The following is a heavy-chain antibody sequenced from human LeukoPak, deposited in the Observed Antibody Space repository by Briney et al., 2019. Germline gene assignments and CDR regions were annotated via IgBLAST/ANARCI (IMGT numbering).Heavy chain of an antibody. D-gene: IGHD4-17*01. V-gene: IGHV3-30*04. CDR2: ISYDGSNK. CDR3: ARDYGDFYYYYYMDV. Sequence: GGSLRLSRAASGFTFSDYAMHWLRQAPGKGLEWVAVISYDGSNKYYADSVKGRFTISRDNSKNTLYLQMNSLRAEDTAVYYCARDYGDFYYYYYMDVWGKGTTVTVSS. CDR1: GFTFSDYA. J-gene: IGHJ6*03.